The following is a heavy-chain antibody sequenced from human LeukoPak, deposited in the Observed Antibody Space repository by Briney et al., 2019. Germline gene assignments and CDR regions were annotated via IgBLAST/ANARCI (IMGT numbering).Heavy chain of an antibody. CDR3: ARESGIAVADYYYYYGMDV. CDR2: IIPILGIA. CDR1: GYTFTGYY. J-gene: IGHJ6*02. Sequence: GASVKVSCKASGYTFTGYYMHWVRQAPGQGLEWMGRIIPILGIANYAQKFQGRVTITADKSTSTAYMELSSLRSEDTAVYYCARESGIAVADYYYYYGMDVWGQGTTVTVSS. V-gene: IGHV1-69*04. D-gene: IGHD6-19*01.